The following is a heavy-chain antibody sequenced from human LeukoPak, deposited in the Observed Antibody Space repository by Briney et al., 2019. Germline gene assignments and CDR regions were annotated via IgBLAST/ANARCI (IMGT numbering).Heavy chain of an antibody. D-gene: IGHD6-13*01. CDR2: INPSGGST. Sequence: ASVKVSCKASGYTFTSYYMHWVRQAPGQGLEWMGIINPSGGSTSYAQKFQGRVTMTRDTSTSTVYMELSSLRSDDTAVYYCARDPGIARPKNWFDPWGQGTLVTVSS. J-gene: IGHJ5*02. CDR1: GYTFTSYY. CDR3: ARDPGIARPKNWFDP. V-gene: IGHV1-46*01.